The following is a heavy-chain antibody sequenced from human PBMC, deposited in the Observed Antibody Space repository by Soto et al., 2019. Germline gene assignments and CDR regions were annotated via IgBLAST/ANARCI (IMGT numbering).Heavy chain of an antibody. Sequence: QVQLVQSGAEVKKPGASVKVSCKACGYTFINYGISWVRQAPGQGLEWMGWISPYNGDTNYAQKLQGRVTMTTDTFTSRAYMELRSLRSDDTAVYYCARPHSNNWYVWDYWGQGTLVTVSS. CDR3: ARPHSNNWYVWDY. CDR2: ISPYNGDT. J-gene: IGHJ4*02. V-gene: IGHV1-18*01. D-gene: IGHD3-16*01. CDR1: GYTFINYG.